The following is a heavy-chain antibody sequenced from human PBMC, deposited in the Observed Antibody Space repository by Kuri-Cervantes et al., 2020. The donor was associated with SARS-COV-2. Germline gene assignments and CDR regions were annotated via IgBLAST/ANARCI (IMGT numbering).Heavy chain of an antibody. CDR1: GFTFSSYG. Sequence: GGSLRLSCAASGFTFSSYGMHWVRQAPGKGLEWVAVIWYDGSNKYYADSVKGRFTISRDNSKNTLYLQMNSLRAEDTAVYYCASRVISSLNSAPDPYYYYGMDVWGQGTTVTVSS. V-gene: IGHV3-33*01. CDR2: IWYDGSNK. D-gene: IGHD3-10*01. CDR3: ASRVISSLNSAPDPYYYYGMDV. J-gene: IGHJ6*02.